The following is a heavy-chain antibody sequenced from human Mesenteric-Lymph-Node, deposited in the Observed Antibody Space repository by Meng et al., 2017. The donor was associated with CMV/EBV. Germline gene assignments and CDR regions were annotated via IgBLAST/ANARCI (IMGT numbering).Heavy chain of an antibody. CDR2: ISYDGSKE. Sequence: GESLKISCAASGFTFSSYVMHWVRQAPGKGLEWVAVISYDGSKEYADSVKGRFTISRDNSRDTLYLQMNSLRAEDTAVYYCARGRGRTGYVDPGVSGYFDYWGQGTLVTVSS. CDR1: GFTFSSYV. J-gene: IGHJ4*02. D-gene: IGHD5-12*01. CDR3: ARGRGRTGYVDPGVSGYFDY. V-gene: IGHV3-30-3*01.